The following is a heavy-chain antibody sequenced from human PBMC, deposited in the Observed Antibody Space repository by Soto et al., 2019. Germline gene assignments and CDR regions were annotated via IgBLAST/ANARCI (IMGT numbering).Heavy chain of an antibody. CDR3: ARHDYDYVWGRYRSEGVDY. J-gene: IGHJ4*02. CDR2: ISAYNGNT. V-gene: IGHV1-18*04. D-gene: IGHD3-16*02. CDR1: GYTFTSYG. Sequence: ASVKVSCTASGYTFTSYGISWVRQAPGQGLEWMGWISAYNGNTNYAQKLQGRVTMTTDTSTNTAYMELRSLRSDDTAVYYCARHDYDYVWGRYRSEGVDYWGQGTLVTVSS.